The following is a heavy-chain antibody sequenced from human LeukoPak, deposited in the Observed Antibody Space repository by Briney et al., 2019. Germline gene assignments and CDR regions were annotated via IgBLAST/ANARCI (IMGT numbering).Heavy chain of an antibody. Sequence: SQTLSLTCPVYGGSFSGYYWSWIRQPPGKGREWIGEINHSGSTNYNPSLNSRVTICVDTSKSDDSLKLSSVTTADTAVYYCAREMRYCGSGSCGKDYFDYWGQGTLVTVSS. CDR2: INHSGST. CDR1: GGSFSGYY. CDR3: AREMRYCGSGSCGKDYFDY. V-gene: IGHV4-34*01. D-gene: IGHD2-15*01. J-gene: IGHJ4*02.